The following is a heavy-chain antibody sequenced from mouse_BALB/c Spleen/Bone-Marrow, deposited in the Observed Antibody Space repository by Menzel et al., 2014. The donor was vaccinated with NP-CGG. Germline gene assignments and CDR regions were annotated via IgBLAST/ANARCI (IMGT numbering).Heavy chain of an antibody. D-gene: IGHD2-14*01. V-gene: IGHV1-80*01. CDR1: GYAFSSYW. Sequence: LVESGAELVRPGSSVKISCKASGYAFSSYWMNWVRQRPGQGLEWIGQIYPGDGDTNYIGKFKGKATLTADKSSSTAYMQLSSLTSEDSAVYFRARYYRNDYFALDYWGQGTSVTVSS. J-gene: IGHJ4*01. CDR3: ARYYRNDYFALDY. CDR2: IYPGDGDT.